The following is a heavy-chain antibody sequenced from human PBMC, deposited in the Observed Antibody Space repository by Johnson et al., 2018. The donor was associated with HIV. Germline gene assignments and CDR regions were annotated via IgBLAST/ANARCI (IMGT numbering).Heavy chain of an antibody. V-gene: IGHV3-30-3*01. CDR2: ISYHGSTT. CDR3: ARDLYYGSGSSVAFDI. J-gene: IGHJ3*02. D-gene: IGHD3-10*01. Sequence: VESGGGVVQPGRSLRLSCAASGFTFSSYAMHWVRQAPGKGLEWVAVISYHGSTTYYADSVTGRFTISRDNAKNSLYLQMNSLRAEDTALYYCARDLYYGSGSSVAFDIWGQGTMVTVSS. CDR1: GFTFSSYA.